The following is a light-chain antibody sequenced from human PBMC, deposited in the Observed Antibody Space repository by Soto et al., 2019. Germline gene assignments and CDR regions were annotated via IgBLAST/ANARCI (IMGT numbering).Light chain of an antibody. CDR3: QQYNGYSS. V-gene: IGKV1-5*01. Sequence: DIQMTQSPSTLSASVGDRVTITCRASQSISSWLAWYQQKPGKAPNLLIYDASSLESGVPSRFSGSGSGTEFTLTISSQQPDDFATYYCQQYNGYSSFGQGTKVEIK. J-gene: IGKJ1*01. CDR1: QSISSW. CDR2: DAS.